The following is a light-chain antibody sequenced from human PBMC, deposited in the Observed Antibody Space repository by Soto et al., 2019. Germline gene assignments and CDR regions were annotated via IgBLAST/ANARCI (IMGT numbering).Light chain of an antibody. CDR2: GAS. Sequence: EIVLTQSPGTLSLSPGEMAPHSCRASKIVSSSYLAWYQQKPGLAPRLLIYGASSRATGIPARFSGSGSGTDFTLTISSLEPEDFAVYYCQQRSNWPPGITFGQGTRLEN. V-gene: IGKV3D-20*02. CDR3: QQRSNWPPGIT. J-gene: IGKJ5*01. CDR1: KIVSSSY.